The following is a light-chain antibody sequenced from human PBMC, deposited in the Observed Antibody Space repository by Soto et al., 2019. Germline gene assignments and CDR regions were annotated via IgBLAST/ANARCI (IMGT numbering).Light chain of an antibody. J-gene: IGKJ2*01. V-gene: IGKV3-15*01. CDR2: GAS. CDR3: QLYNKWPYT. Sequence: EIVMTQSPATLSVSPGERATLSCRASQSVGSDLAWSQQRPGQAPRLLIQGASTRATGIPARFSGSGSGTEFTLTISSLQSEDSAVYYCQLYNKWPYTFGQGTKLEIK. CDR1: QSVGSD.